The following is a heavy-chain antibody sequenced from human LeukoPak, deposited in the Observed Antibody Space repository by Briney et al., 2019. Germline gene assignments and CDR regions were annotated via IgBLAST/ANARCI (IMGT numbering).Heavy chain of an antibody. J-gene: IGHJ2*01. CDR1: GGSISSYY. CDR3: ACTPVAATSWYFDL. CDR2: IYYSGST. V-gene: IGHV4-59*01. Sequence: SETLSLTCTVSGGSISSYYWSWIRQPPGKGLEWIGYIYYSGSTNYNPSLKSRVTISVDTSKNQFSLKLSSVTAADTARYNCACTPVAATSWYFDLWGRGTLVTVSS. D-gene: IGHD6-19*01.